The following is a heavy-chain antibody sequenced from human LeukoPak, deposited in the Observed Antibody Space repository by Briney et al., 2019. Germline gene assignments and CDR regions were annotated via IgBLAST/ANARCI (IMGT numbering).Heavy chain of an antibody. CDR1: GYRFTSYG. D-gene: IGHD3-22*01. CDR3: ARDQRYYDSSGHLDY. J-gene: IGHJ4*02. CDR2: ISAYNGNT. V-gene: IGHV1-18*01. Sequence: ASVKVSCKASGYRFTSYGISWVRQAPGQGLEWMGWISAYNGNTNYAQKLQGRVTMTTDTSTSTAYMELRSLRSDDTAVYYCARDQRYYDSSGHLDYWGQGTLVTVSS.